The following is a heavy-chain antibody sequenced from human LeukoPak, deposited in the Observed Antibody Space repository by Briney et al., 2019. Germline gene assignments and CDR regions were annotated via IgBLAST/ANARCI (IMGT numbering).Heavy chain of an antibody. J-gene: IGHJ3*02. CDR3: AKARYEEGAFDI. V-gene: IGHV3-11*01. D-gene: IGHD5-12*01. CDR1: GFTFSDYY. CDR2: ISSSGSTI. Sequence: GGSLRLSCAASGFTFSDYYMSWIRQAPGKGLEWVSYISSSGSTIYYADSVKGRFTISRDNAKNSLYLQMNSLRAEDMALYYCAKARYEEGAFDIWGQGTMVTVSS.